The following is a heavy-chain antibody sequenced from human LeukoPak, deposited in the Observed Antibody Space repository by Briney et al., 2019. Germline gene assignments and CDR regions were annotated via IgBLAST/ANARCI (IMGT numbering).Heavy chain of an antibody. V-gene: IGHV3-48*01. CDR1: GFSFSTYS. CDR3: ARDRGYYFDH. Sequence: GGSLRLSCAASGFSFSTYSMNWVRQAPGKGLEWVSFISSSSSTIYCADSVEGRFTISRDNAKNSLYLQMNSLRAEDTAVYYCARDRGYYFDHWGQGTLVTVSS. J-gene: IGHJ4*02. CDR2: ISSSSSTI. D-gene: IGHD3-3*01.